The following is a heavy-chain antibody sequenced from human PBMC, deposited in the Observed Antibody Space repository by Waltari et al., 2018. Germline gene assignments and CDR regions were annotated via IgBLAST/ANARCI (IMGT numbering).Heavy chain of an antibody. D-gene: IGHD3-22*01. CDR1: GFTFSSYA. CDR2: MRGSGVST. V-gene: IGHV3-23*01. Sequence: EVQLLESGGGLVQPGGSLRLSCAASGFTFSSYAMSWVRQAPGKGLEWVAAMRGSGVSTYYTDSVKGRFTSSRDNSKNTLYLQMNSLRAEDTAVYYCAKDHNDYDSSGYYSDYWGQGTLVTVSS. CDR3: AKDHNDYDSSGYYSDY. J-gene: IGHJ4*02.